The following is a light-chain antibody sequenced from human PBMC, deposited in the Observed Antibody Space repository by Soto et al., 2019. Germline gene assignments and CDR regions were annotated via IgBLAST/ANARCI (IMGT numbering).Light chain of an antibody. CDR3: GSWDSSLSAYV. V-gene: IGLV1-51*01. Sequence: QSVMTQPPSVSAATGQKVTISCSGSSSNIGGNSVSWYQQLPGTAPKLLIYDDNQQPSGIPDRFSGSKSGTSATLGITGFQTGDEADYYCGSWDSSLSAYVFGTGTKLTVL. CDR2: DDN. J-gene: IGLJ1*01. CDR1: SSNIGGNS.